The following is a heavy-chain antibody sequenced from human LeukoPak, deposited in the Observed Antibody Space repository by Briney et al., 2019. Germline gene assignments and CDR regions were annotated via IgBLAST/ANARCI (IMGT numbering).Heavy chain of an antibody. J-gene: IGHJ4*02. Sequence: KPSGTLSLPCGVSGGSLTSTNYLALVRPPPREGLGLIGEVNLQGSTNYNPSLMGRVAISVDMSENHISLQLTSVTAADTAVYYCAREGGPYRPLDYSGQGTLVTVSS. CDR3: AREGGPYRPLDY. CDR2: VNLQGST. V-gene: IGHV4-4*02. CDR1: GGSLTSTNY.